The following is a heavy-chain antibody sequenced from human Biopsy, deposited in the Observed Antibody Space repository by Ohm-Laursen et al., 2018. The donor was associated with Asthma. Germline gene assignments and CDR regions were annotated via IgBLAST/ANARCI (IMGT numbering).Heavy chain of an antibody. J-gene: IGHJ3*01. Sequence: SLRLSCAASGFAVSRDHMFWVRQAPGKGLEWVSTISPDGRSAHGPDSFQGRFTISRDNSKDTLYLQMSSLRADDTAVYYCVKDTLEDRGGYYTFDVWGQGTMVTVSS. D-gene: IGHD3-22*01. CDR2: ISPDGRSA. V-gene: IGHV3-23*01. CDR3: VKDTLEDRGGYYTFDV. CDR1: GFAVSRDH.